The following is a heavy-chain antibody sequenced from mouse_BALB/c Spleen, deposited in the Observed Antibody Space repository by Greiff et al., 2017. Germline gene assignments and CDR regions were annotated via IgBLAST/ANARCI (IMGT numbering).Heavy chain of an antibody. CDR2: ISSGGSYT. D-gene: IGHD1-1*01. V-gene: IGHV5-9-4*01. CDR1: GFTFSSYA. CDR3: AMDLYGSSGAMDY. Sequence: EVHLVESGGGLVKPGGSLKLSCAASGFTFSSYAMSWVRQSPEKRLEWVAEISSGGSYTYYPDTVTGRFTISRDNAKNTLYLEMSSLRSEDTAMYYCAMDLYGSSGAMDYWGQGTSVTVSS. J-gene: IGHJ4*01.